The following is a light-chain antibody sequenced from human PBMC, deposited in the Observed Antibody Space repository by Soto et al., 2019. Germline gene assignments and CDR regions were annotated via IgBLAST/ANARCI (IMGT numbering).Light chain of an antibody. CDR1: HDIRNS. J-gene: IGKJ5*01. CDR2: SAA. V-gene: IGKV1-33*01. Sequence: DIQMTQSPSSLSASVGDRVTITCQASHDIRNSLSWYQQKPGRAPKLLIYSAADLETGVPSRFSGSGSGTEFTFTISSLQPEDIATYYCQQYENLPTFGQGTRLEIK. CDR3: QQYENLPT.